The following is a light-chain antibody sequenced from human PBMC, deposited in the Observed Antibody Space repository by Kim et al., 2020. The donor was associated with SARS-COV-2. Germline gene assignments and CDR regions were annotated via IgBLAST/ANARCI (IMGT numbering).Light chain of an antibody. CDR1: TGAVTSGSY. J-gene: IGLJ3*02. Sequence: PGWTVTLICGFSTGAVTSGSYPNWFQQKPGQSPKPLIYNTDNRRSWTPARFSGSLFGGKAALTLSNVQPEDEAEYSCVLLPGRTWVFGAGTQLTVL. V-gene: IGLV7-43*01. CDR2: NTD. CDR3: VLLPGRTWV.